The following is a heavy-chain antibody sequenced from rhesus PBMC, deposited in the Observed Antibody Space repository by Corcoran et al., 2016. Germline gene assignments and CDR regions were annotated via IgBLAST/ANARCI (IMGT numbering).Heavy chain of an antibody. J-gene: IGHJ6*01. CDR3: ARVTGYTRGWDGAYGLDS. CDR2: IYSSSGNT. CDR1: GVSIRSGYG. D-gene: IGHD6-31*01. Sequence: QVHLKESGPGLVKSSETLSLTCAVSGVSIRSGYGWGWLRLPPRQGLVWVGTIYSSSGNTYYDPSLKSRVTISQDMSKNQFALNLWSVTAADTAVYYCARVTGYTRGWDGAYGLDSWGQGVVVTVSS. V-gene: IGHV4S7*01.